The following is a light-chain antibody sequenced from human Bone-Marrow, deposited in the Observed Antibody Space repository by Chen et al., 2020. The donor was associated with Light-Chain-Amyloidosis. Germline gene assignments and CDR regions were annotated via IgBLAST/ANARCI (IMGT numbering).Light chain of an antibody. CDR1: SSDVGSYNL. J-gene: IGLJ2*01. Sequence: QSALTQPASVSGSPGQSITISCTGTSSDVGSYNLVSWYQHHPGKAPKRLIYEGTKRPSGVSNRFSGAKSGNTASLTISGLQAEDEADYYCCSYAGTSTYVLFGGGTKLTVL. CDR2: EGT. CDR3: CSYAGTSTYVL. V-gene: IGLV2-23*01.